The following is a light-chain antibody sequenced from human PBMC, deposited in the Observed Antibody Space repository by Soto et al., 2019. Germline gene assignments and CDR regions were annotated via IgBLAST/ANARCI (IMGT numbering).Light chain of an antibody. V-gene: IGLV2-14*01. CDR2: EVS. CDR1: SSDVGGYNY. J-gene: IGLJ2*01. Sequence: QSVLTQPASVSGSPGQSITISCTGTSSDVGGYNYVSWYQQHPGKAPKLMIYEVSNRPSGVSNRFSGSKSGNTASLTISGLQAADEADYYCSSYTSSSTVHVVFGGGTKLTVL. CDR3: SSYTSSSTVHVV.